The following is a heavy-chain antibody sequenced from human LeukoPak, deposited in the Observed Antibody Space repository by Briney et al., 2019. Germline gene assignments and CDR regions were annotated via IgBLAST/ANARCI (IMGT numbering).Heavy chain of an antibody. CDR3: AKDPIFSGSYGVFDY. V-gene: IGHV3-23*01. D-gene: IGHD1-26*01. CDR2: IIDSGNSI. Sequence: PGGSLRLSRAASGFTFSSCAMSWVRQAPGKGLEWVSTIIDSGNSIYYADSAEGRFTISRDNSKNTLYLQMNSLRAGDTAVYYCAKDPIFSGSYGVFDYWGQGTLVTVSS. J-gene: IGHJ4*02. CDR1: GFTFSSCA.